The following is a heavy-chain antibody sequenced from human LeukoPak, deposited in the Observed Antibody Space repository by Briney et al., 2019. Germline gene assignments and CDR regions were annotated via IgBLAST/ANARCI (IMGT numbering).Heavy chain of an antibody. CDR2: ISYDGSNK. CDR3: AKTVGAYLYYFDY. D-gene: IGHD1-26*01. CDR1: GFTFSSYA. J-gene: IGHJ4*02. V-gene: IGHV3-30-3*02. Sequence: GGSLRLSCAASGFTFSSYAMHWVRQAPGKGLEWVAVISYDGSNKYYADSVKGRFTISRDNSKNTLYLQMNSLRAEDTAVYYCAKTVGAYLYYFDYWGQGTLVTVSS.